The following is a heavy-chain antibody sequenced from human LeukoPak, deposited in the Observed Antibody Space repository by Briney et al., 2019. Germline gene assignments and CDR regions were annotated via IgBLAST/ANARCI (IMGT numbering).Heavy chain of an antibody. CDR1: GYTLISYG. Sequence: ASVKVSCKASGYTLISYGISWVRQAPGQGLEWMGRISAYNGNTNYAQKLQGRVTMTTDTSTSTAYMELRSLRSDDTAVYYCAREGYTGYPGWFDPWGRGTLVTVSS. V-gene: IGHV1-18*01. J-gene: IGHJ5*02. CDR3: AREGYTGYPGWFDP. D-gene: IGHD5-12*01. CDR2: ISAYNGNT.